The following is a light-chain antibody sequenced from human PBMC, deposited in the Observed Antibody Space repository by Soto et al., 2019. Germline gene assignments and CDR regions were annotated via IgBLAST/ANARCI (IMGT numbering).Light chain of an antibody. CDR2: GQN. V-gene: IGLV1-40*01. J-gene: IGLJ2*01. CDR1: RSNIGAGYA. Sequence: QSVLTQPPSVSGAPGQRVTISCTGSRSNIGAGYAVQWYQQLPGTAPQLLMYGQNNRPSGVPDRFSGSRSGTSTSLAITGLQAEDEADYYCQSYDSSLSGPVFGGGTQLTVL. CDR3: QSYDSSLSGPV.